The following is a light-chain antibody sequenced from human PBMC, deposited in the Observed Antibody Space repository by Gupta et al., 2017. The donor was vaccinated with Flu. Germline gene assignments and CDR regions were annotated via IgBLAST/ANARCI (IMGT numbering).Light chain of an antibody. Sequence: DIQMTQSPPSLSASVGDRVTITCQASQDISNYLNWYQQKPGKAPKLLIYDASNLETGVPARFSGRGSGTHFTVTISNVQPEDFATYFCQQCDNVPFTFGGGTKMEI. CDR3: QQCDNVPFT. J-gene: IGKJ4*01. CDR1: QDISNY. V-gene: IGKV1-33*01. CDR2: DAS.